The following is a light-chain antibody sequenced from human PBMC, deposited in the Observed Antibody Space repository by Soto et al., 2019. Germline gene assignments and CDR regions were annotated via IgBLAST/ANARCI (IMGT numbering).Light chain of an antibody. CDR3: QLYNNWPFPSWT. V-gene: IGKV3-15*01. J-gene: IGKJ1*01. Sequence: EIVMTQSPATLSVSPGERATLSCRASQSVSSNLAWYQQKPGQAPRLLIYGASTRATGIPARFSGSGSGTESTLTISSLQSEDFAVYYCQLYNNWPFPSWTFGQGTKVEIK. CDR1: QSVSSN. CDR2: GAS.